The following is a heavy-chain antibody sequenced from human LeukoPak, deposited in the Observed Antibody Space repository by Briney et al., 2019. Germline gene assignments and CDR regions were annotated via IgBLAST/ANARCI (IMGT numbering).Heavy chain of an antibody. V-gene: IGHV1-69*13. CDR1: GDTFSRYA. D-gene: IGHD3-3*01. CDR2: IIPIFGTA. J-gene: IGHJ6*02. CDR3: AGEGITIFGVGLYYYYYYGMDV. Sequence: SVKVSCKASGDTFSRYAISWVRQAPGQGLKWMGGIIPIFGTADYAQKFQGRVTITADESTSTAYMELSSLRSEDTAVYYCAGEGITIFGVGLYYYYYYGMDVWGQGTTVTVSS.